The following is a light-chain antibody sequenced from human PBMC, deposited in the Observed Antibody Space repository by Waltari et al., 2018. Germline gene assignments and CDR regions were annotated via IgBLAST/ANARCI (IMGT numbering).Light chain of an antibody. CDR1: QSISSNY. J-gene: IGKJ2*01. V-gene: IGKV3-20*01. CDR3: QQYGSSPLT. CDR2: GAS. Sequence: EILLTQSPGPLSLSPGERATLPCSASQSISSNYLAWYQQKPGQAPRLLIYGASSRATGIPDRFSGSGYDTDFTLTVSRLESEDFGVYYCQQYGSSPLTFGQGTKVEIK.